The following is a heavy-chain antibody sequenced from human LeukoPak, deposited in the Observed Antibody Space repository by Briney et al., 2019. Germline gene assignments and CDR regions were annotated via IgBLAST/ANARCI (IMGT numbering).Heavy chain of an antibody. Sequence: PGGSLRLSCAASGFTFSDYYMSWIRQAPGKGLEWVSYISSSGSTICYADSVKGRFTISRDNAKNSLYLQMNSLRAEDTAVYYCARAAVEMATDTVYYFDYWGQGTLVTVSS. CDR3: ARAAVEMATDTVYYFDY. CDR1: GFTFSDYY. CDR2: ISSSGSTI. V-gene: IGHV3-11*04. J-gene: IGHJ4*02. D-gene: IGHD5-24*01.